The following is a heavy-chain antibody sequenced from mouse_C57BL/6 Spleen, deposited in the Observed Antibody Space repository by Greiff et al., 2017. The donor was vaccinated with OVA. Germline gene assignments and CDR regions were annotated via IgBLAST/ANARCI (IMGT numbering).Heavy chain of an antibody. J-gene: IGHJ1*03. Sequence: EVQGVESEGGLVQPGSSMKLSCTASGFTFSDYYMAWVRQVPEKGLEWVANINSNGSSTYYLDSLKSRFTISRDNAKTILYLQMSSLKAEDTATYYCARDRELGGYFDVWGKGTTVTVSS. CDR1: GFTFSDYY. CDR3: ARDRELGGYFDV. D-gene: IGHD4-1*01. V-gene: IGHV5-16*01. CDR2: INSNGSST.